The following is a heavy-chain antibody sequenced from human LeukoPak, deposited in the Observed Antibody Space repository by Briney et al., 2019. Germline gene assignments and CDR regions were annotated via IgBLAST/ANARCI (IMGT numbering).Heavy chain of an antibody. CDR1: GFTFSSYA. CDR2: ISGSGGST. CDR3: ATDPGLRYFDWSGIAATGTHY. Sequence: PGGSLRLSCAASGFTFSSYAMSWVRQAPGKGLEWVSAISGSGGSTYYADSVKGRFTISRDNAKNSLYLQMNSLRAEDTALYYCATDPGLRYFDWSGIAATGTHYWGQGTLVTVSS. J-gene: IGHJ4*02. V-gene: IGHV3-23*01. D-gene: IGHD3-9*01.